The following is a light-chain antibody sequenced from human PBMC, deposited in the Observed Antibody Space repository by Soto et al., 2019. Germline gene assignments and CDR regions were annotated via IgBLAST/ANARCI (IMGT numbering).Light chain of an antibody. Sequence: IVLTQSPGTLSLSPGERATLSCRASQSVSSSYLAWYQQKPGQAPRLLIYGASSRATGIPDRFSGSGSGTDVTLTISRLEPEDFAVYYCQQYGSSYTFGQGTKLESK. J-gene: IGKJ2*01. V-gene: IGKV3-20*01. CDR2: GAS. CDR3: QQYGSSYT. CDR1: QSVSSSY.